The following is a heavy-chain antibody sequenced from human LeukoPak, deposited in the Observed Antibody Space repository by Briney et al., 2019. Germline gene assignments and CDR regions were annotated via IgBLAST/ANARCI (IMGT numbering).Heavy chain of an antibody. J-gene: IGHJ4*02. CDR2: ISSGSRTI. Sequence: GGSLRLSCAASGFTFSSYSMNWVRQAPGKGPEWVSYISSGSRTIYFTDSVKGRFTISRDNSKNTLYLQMNSLRAEDTALYYCADSNYWYPVDYWGQGTLVTVSS. CDR1: GFTFSSYS. D-gene: IGHD4-11*01. V-gene: IGHV3-48*01. CDR3: ADSNYWYPVDY.